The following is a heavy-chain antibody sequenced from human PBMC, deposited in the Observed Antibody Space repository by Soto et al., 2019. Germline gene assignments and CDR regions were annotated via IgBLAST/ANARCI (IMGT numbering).Heavy chain of an antibody. J-gene: IGHJ6*02. Sequence: NPSETLSLTCTVSGGSISSGGYYWSWIRQHPGKGLEWIGYIYYSGSTYYNPSLKSRVTISVDTSKNQFSLKLSSVTAADTAVYYCARLGLLRGVIITGYYYYGMDVWGQGTTVTVSS. CDR2: IYYSGST. D-gene: IGHD3-10*01. CDR3: ARLGLLRGVIITGYYYYGMDV. CDR1: GGSISSGGYY. V-gene: IGHV4-31*03.